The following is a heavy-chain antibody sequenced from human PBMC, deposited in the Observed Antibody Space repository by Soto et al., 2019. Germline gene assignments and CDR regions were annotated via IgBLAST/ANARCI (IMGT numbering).Heavy chain of an antibody. CDR2: IFHSGST. Sequence: QLQLQESGSGLVKPSQTLSLTCAVSGGSISSGGYSWSWIRQPPGKGLEWIGYIFHSGSTYYNPSLKSRVTTSVDRSKHQFSLKLSSVTAADTAVYYSAGSGYYHNSGMDVWGQGTTVTVSS. CDR1: GGSISSGGYS. D-gene: IGHD3-22*01. V-gene: IGHV4-30-2*01. CDR3: AGSGYYHNSGMDV. J-gene: IGHJ6*01.